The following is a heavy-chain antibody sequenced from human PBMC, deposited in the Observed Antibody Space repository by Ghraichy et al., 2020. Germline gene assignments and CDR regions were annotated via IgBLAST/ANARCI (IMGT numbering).Heavy chain of an antibody. J-gene: IGHJ5*02. D-gene: IGHD4-11*01. V-gene: IGHV3-7*01. CDR3: ARAPRGIPTVT. CDR1: GFTFSTYW. Sequence: GESQNISCAASGFTFSTYWMSWVRQAPGKGLEWVAIIKNDGTEKSYVDSVKGRFSISRDNAKSSLYLQMNSLRAEDTAIYYCARAPRGIPTVTWGQGTLVTVSS. CDR2: IKNDGTEK.